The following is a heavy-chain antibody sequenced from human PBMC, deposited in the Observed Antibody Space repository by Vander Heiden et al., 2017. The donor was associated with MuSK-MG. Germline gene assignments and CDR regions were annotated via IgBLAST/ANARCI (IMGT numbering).Heavy chain of an antibody. Sequence: QVQLVESGGGVVQPGRSLRLSCAASGFTFSSYGMHWVRQAPGKGLEWVAVISYDGRNKYDADSVKGRFTISRDNSKNTLYLQMNSLRAEDTAVYYCAKGRTNGVDYWGQGTLVTVSS. CDR3: AKGRTNGVDY. CDR1: GFTFSSYG. J-gene: IGHJ4*02. V-gene: IGHV3-30*18. CDR2: ISYDGRNK. D-gene: IGHD1-1*01.